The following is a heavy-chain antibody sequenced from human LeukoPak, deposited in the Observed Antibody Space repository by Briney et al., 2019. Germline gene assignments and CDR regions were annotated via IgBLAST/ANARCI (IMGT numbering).Heavy chain of an antibody. Sequence: GGSLRLFCAASGFTFSSYGMHWVRQAPGKGLEWVAVISYDRSNKYYADSVKGRFTISRDNSKNTLYLQMNSLRAEDTAVYYCAKSGTGGYYDILTGSVYWGQGTLVTVSS. CDR2: ISYDRSNK. D-gene: IGHD3-9*01. CDR3: AKSGTGGYYDILTGSVY. J-gene: IGHJ4*02. V-gene: IGHV3-30*18. CDR1: GFTFSSYG.